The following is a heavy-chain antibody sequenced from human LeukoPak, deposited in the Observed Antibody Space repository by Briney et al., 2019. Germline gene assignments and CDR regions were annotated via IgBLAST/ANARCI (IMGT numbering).Heavy chain of an antibody. CDR3: ATTSIAAAVPGCFDY. V-gene: IGHV3-48*03. D-gene: IGHD6-13*01. Sequence: GGSLRLSCEASGFTFSSYEMNWGRQAPGKGLEWGSYISSSGKTIYYADSTKGRFTVSRDNAKNSLYLQMNSLRAEDTAVYYCATTSIAAAVPGCFDYWGQGTLVTVFS. J-gene: IGHJ4*02. CDR1: GFTFSSYE. CDR2: ISSSGKTI.